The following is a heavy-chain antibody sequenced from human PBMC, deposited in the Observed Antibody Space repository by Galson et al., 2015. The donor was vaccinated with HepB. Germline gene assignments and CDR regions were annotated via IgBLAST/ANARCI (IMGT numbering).Heavy chain of an antibody. D-gene: IGHD3-10*01. CDR2: INPSGGST. V-gene: IGHV1-46*01. J-gene: IGHJ4*02. Sequence: SVKVSCKASGYTFTSYYMHWVRQAPGQGLEWMGIINPSGGSTSYAQKFQGRVTMTRDTSTSTVYMELSSLRSEDTAVYYCARGEGRITMVRGVINPFDYWGQGTLVTVSS. CDR1: GYTFTSYY. CDR3: ARGEGRITMVRGVINPFDY.